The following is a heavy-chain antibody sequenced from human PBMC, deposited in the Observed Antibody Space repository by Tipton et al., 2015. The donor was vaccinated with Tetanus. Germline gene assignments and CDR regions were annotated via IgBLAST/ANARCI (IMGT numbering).Heavy chain of an antibody. CDR1: GGSMSSSSYF. D-gene: IGHD3-3*01. CDR3: ARHQRGYFTPLDY. Sequence: TLSLTCTVSGGSMSSSSYFWAWIRQPPGKGLEWIGSIYYTGNTYYNSSLKSRVTISVDTSTNQFSLTLNSMAAADTGVYYWARHQRGYFTPLDYWGQGKLVTVPS. V-gene: IGHV4-39*01. CDR2: IYYTGNT. J-gene: IGHJ4*02.